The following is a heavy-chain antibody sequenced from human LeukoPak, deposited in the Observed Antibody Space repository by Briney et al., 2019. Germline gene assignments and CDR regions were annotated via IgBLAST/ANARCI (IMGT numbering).Heavy chain of an antibody. V-gene: IGHV4-4*02. J-gene: IGHJ4*02. Sequence: SETLSLTCAVSGGSISSSNWWSWVRQPPGKGLEWIGEIYHSGSTYYNPSLKSRVTISVDTSKNQFSLKLSSVTAADTAVYYCAKSGGYYYDSSGLFDYWGQGTLVTVSS. CDR1: GGSISSSNW. CDR3: AKSGGYYYDSSGLFDY. D-gene: IGHD3-22*01. CDR2: IYHSGST.